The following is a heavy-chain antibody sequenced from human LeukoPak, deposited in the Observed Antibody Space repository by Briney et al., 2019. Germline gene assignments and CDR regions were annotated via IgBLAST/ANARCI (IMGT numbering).Heavy chain of an antibody. V-gene: IGHV1-69*13. CDR2: IIPIFGTA. Sequence: SVKVSCKASRGTFSSYAVSWVRQAPGQGLEWMGGIIPIFGTANYAQKFQGRVTISADESTSTVYMELSSLRSEDTALYYCARDLTMVRGARYRPYNWFGPWGQGTLVTVSS. CDR1: RGTFSSYA. J-gene: IGHJ5*02. CDR3: ARDLTMVRGARYRPYNWFGP. D-gene: IGHD3-10*01.